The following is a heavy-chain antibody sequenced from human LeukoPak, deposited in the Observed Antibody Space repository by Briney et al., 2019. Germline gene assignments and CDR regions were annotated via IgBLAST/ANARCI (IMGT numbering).Heavy chain of an antibody. CDR1: TFMFSTYA. CDR2: ISSSSRYI. J-gene: IGHJ1*01. V-gene: IGHV3-23*01. Sequence: PGGSLRLSCAASTFMFSTYAMNLVRQAPGKGLEWVSSISSSSRYISYADSVKGRFTISRDNSRNTLYLQMNSLRAEDTAVYYCAKDLPQITVFGAIQHWGQGTLVTVSS. CDR3: AKDLPQITVFGAIQH. D-gene: IGHD3-3*01.